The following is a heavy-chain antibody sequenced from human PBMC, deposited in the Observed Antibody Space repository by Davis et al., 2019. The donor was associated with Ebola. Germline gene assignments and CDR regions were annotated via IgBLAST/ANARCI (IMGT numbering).Heavy chain of an antibody. CDR1: GFTFSSYA. CDR2: ISYDGSNK. V-gene: IGHV3-30*04. D-gene: IGHD3-16*01. Sequence: GESLKISCAASGFTFSSYAMHWVRQAPGKGLEWVAVISYDGSNKYYADSVKGRFSISRDNSRSTLFLQMNSLRAEDTAVYYCARDRPLDFFFGDYYGMDVWGQGTTVTVS. J-gene: IGHJ6*02. CDR3: ARDRPLDFFFGDYYGMDV.